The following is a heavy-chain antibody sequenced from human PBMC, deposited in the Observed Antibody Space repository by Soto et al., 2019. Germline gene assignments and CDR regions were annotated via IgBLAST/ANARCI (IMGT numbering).Heavy chain of an antibody. V-gene: IGHV2-5*02. J-gene: IGHJ6*03. CDR1: GFSLSTSGVG. D-gene: IGHD5-18*01. CDR3: AHSWIQLWSLDYYYYMDV. CDR2: IYWDDDK. Sequence: SGPTLVNPTQTLTLTCTFSGFSLSTSGVGVGWIRQPPGKALEWLALIYWDDDKRYSPSLKSRLNITKDTSKNQVVLTMTNMEPVDTATYYCAHSWIQLWSLDYYYYMDVWGKGTTVTVSS.